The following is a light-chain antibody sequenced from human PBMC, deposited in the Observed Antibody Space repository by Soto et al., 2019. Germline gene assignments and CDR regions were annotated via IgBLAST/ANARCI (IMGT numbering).Light chain of an antibody. V-gene: IGKV3-11*01. CDR1: QNVYRS. Sequence: EIVLTQSPATLSLSPGERAALSCRASQNVYRSLAWYQQKPGQAPRLLISDASNRATGIPARFSGSGSGTDFTLTISSLEPEDFAVYYCQHRMNWPWTFGQGTKVDI. J-gene: IGKJ1*01. CDR2: DAS. CDR3: QHRMNWPWT.